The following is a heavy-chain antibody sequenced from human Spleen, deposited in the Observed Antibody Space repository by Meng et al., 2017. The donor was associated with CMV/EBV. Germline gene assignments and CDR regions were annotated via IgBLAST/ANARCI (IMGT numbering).Heavy chain of an antibody. CDR3: VRAGAAVTTNFDF. D-gene: IGHD4-17*01. CDR2: VGAENGET. CDR1: GYNFDIYG. J-gene: IGHJ4*02. V-gene: IGHV1-18*01. Sequence: QVQLVQSGAEVKKPGASVKVSCKASGYNFDIYGITWVRQAPGQGLEWVGWVGAENGETNYGQKFQGRVTVTADTFTNTAYMEMRSLRSDDSAIYYCVRAGAAVTTNFDFWGQGTLVTVSS.